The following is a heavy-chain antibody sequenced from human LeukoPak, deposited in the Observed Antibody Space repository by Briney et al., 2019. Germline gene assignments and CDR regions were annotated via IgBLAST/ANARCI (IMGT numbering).Heavy chain of an antibody. CDR1: GFPFNTYS. D-gene: IGHD3-16*01. CDR2: ISRDGSNE. Sequence: GGSLRLSCAASGFPFNTYSMHWVRQAPGKGLEWVAIISRDGSNEYYADSVKGRFTISRDNAKNSLYLQMSNLRAEDTAVYFCARGGGLDVWGQGATVTVSS. J-gene: IGHJ6*02. V-gene: IGHV3-30*04. CDR3: ARGGGLDV.